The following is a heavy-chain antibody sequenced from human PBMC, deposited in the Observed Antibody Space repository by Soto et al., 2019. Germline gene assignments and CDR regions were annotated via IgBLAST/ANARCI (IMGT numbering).Heavy chain of an antibody. CDR1: GGSFSGYY. Sequence: SETLSLTCAVYGGSFSGYYWSWIRQPPGKGLEWIGEINHSGSTNYNPSLKSRVTISVDTSKNQFSLKLSSVTAADTAVYYCARGDKKTMIVVVKRYYFDYWGQRTLVTVSS. CDR2: INHSGST. CDR3: ARGDKKTMIVVVKRYYFDY. V-gene: IGHV4-34*01. J-gene: IGHJ4*02. D-gene: IGHD3-22*01.